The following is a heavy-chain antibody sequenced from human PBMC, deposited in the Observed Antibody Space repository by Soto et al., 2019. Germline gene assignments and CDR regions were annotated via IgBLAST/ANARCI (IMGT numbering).Heavy chain of an antibody. Sequence: WISWVRQMPGKGLEWMGRIDPSDSYTNYSPSFQGHVTISVDKSISTAYLQWSSLKASDTAMYYCVLLWFGEPPRFWGQGTLVTVSS. D-gene: IGHD3-10*01. CDR2: IDPSDSYT. J-gene: IGHJ4*02. CDR1: W. V-gene: IGHV5-10-1*01. CDR3: VLLWFGEPPRF.